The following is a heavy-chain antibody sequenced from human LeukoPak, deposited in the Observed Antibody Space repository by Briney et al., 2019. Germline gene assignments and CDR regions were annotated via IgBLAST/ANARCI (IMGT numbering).Heavy chain of an antibody. J-gene: IGHJ4*02. D-gene: IGHD1-26*01. V-gene: IGHV3-43*01. CDR1: GFGLDGYT. CDR3: GKDMGPRGVGASPHY. Sequence: GGSLRLSCAASGFGLDGYTMHWVRQFPGKGLEWVSLINWNGDETYYSDSVKGRFTISRDNSKNSLYLQMNSLRTEHTGFYYCGKDMGPRGVGASPHYWGQGTLVTVSS. CDR2: INWNGDET.